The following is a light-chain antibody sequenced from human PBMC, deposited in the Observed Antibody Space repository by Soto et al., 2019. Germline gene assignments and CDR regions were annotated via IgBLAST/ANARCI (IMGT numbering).Light chain of an antibody. V-gene: IGKV3-11*01. CDR3: QQRCNWPLT. J-gene: IGKJ1*01. CDR2: GAS. Sequence: EIVLTQSPATLPWSQGERATLSSRASQSVSSYLGWYQQKPGQPPRLLIYGASNWATGIPARFSGSGSGTDFTLAISSLEPEDFAVYYCQQRCNWPLTFGQGTKVDIK. CDR1: QSVSSY.